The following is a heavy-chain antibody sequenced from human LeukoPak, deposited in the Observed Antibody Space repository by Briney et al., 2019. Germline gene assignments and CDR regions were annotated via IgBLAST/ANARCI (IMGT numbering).Heavy chain of an antibody. CDR3: ATAEDIVVAPDY. V-gene: IGHV1-24*01. D-gene: IGHD2-2*01. J-gene: IGHJ4*02. CDR2: LDPEDGET. Sequence: ASVKVSCKVSGYTLTELSMHWVRQAPGKGLEWMGGLDPEDGETIYAQKFQGRFTMSKDNATDTAYMQLNSLRSEDTAVYYCATAEDIVVAPDYWGQGTLVTVFS. CDR1: GYTLTELS.